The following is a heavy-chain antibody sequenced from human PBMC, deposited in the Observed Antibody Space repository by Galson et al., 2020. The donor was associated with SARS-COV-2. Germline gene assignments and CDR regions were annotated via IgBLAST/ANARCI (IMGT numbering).Heavy chain of an antibody. Sequence: GGSLRLSCAASGFTFNSYAMHWVRQAPGKGLEWVAVISYDESYEYHADSVKGRFTISRDNSKNTLYLQMNSLRGEDTSVYYCARDPRPNDYGHFDFWGQGTLVTVSS. CDR2: ISYDESYE. J-gene: IGHJ4*02. CDR1: GFTFNSYA. D-gene: IGHD4-17*01. V-gene: IGHV3-30*04. CDR3: ARDPRPNDYGHFDF.